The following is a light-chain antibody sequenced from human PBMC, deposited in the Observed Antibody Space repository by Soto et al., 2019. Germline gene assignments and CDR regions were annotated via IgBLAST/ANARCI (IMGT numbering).Light chain of an antibody. V-gene: IGLV2-14*01. Sequence: QSALTQPASVSGSPGQSITISCTGTSSDVGAYNYVSWYQQYPGKAPKLMIYEVSNRPSGVSNRFSGSKSGNTASLTISGLQAEDEGDYYCSSYTSGSTWVFGGGTQLTVL. CDR3: SSYTSGSTWV. CDR2: EVS. CDR1: SSDVGAYNY. J-gene: IGLJ3*02.